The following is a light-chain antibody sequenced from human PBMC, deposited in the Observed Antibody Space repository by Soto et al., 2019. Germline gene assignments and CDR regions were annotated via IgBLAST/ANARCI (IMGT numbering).Light chain of an antibody. CDR1: QSISNY. J-gene: IGKJ4*01. CDR2: AAS. CDR3: QQSYSTPLT. Sequence: DIQMTQSPSSLSASVGDRVTITCRASQSISNYLNWYQQKPGKAPKLLIYAASSLQSGVPSRFSGSGSATDFTLTIGSLQPEDFATYYCQQSYSTPLTFGGGTKVEIK. V-gene: IGKV1-39*01.